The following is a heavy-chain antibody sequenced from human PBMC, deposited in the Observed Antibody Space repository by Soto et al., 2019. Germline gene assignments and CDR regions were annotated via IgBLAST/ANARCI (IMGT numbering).Heavy chain of an antibody. CDR1: GGTFSSYA. Sequence: KGRASVKVSCKASGGTFSSYAISWVRQAPGQGLEWMGGIIPIFGTANYAQKFQGRVTISADESTSTAYMELSSLRSEVTAVYYCARDIRIPGIAATLGSYYGMDVWGQGTTVTVSS. D-gene: IGHD6-13*01. CDR3: ARDIRIPGIAATLGSYYGMDV. V-gene: IGHV1-69*13. J-gene: IGHJ6*02. CDR2: IIPIFGTA.